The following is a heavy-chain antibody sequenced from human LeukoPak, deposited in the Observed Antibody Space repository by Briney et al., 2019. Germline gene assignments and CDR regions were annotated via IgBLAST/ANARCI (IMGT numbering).Heavy chain of an antibody. CDR1: GGSISSGGYY. J-gene: IGHJ4*02. CDR3: ARVSRDGYIVFDY. Sequence: PSETPSLTCTVSGGSISSGGYYWSWIRQHPGKGLEWIGYIYYSGSTYYNPSLKSRVTISVDTSKNQFSLKLSSVTAADTAVYYCARVSRDGYIVFDYWGQGTLVTVSS. CDR2: IYYSGST. V-gene: IGHV4-31*03. D-gene: IGHD5-24*01.